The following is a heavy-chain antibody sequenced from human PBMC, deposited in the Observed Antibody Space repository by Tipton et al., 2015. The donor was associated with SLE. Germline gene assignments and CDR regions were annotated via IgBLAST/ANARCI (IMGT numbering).Heavy chain of an antibody. CDR2: TNSDGSST. J-gene: IGHJ6*02. Sequence: SLRLSCAASGFTFSSSWMHWVRQGPGKGLVCVPRTNSDGSSTTYADPVKGRFTISRDNAKNTLYLQLSSLRAEDTGVYFCARDSLTSPSGSYCPTCNGMDVWGQGTAVTVS. CDR3: ARDSLTSPSGSYCPTCNGMDV. D-gene: IGHD1-26*01. V-gene: IGHV3-74*01. CDR1: GFTFSSSW.